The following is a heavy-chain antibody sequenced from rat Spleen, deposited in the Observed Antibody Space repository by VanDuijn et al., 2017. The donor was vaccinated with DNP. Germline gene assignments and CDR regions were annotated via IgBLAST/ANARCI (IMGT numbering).Heavy chain of an antibody. Sequence: EVQLVESGGGLVQPGRSLKLSCAASGFTFSNYGMAWVRQAPTKGLEWVASITNSGGSTYYRDSVKGRFTISRDNAKNTLYLQMNSLRSEDTATYYCARNYGGYRPWDYWGQGVMVTVSS. CDR3: ARNYGGYRPWDY. CDR2: ITNSGGST. D-gene: IGHD1-11*01. V-gene: IGHV5S13*01. CDR1: GFTFSNYG. J-gene: IGHJ2*01.